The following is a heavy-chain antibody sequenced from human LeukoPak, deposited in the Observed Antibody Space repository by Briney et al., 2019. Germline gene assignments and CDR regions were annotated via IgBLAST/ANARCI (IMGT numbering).Heavy chain of an antibody. CDR3: ARGQGSGSPINP. CDR1: GGSISSGGYY. D-gene: IGHD3-10*01. J-gene: IGHJ5*02. V-gene: IGHV4-31*03. Sequence: PSETLSLTCTVSGGSISSGGYYWSWIRQHPGKGLEWIGNIYYSGSTYYNPSLKSRVIISVDTSKNQFSLKVSSVTAADTAVYYCARGQGSGSPINPWGQGTLVTVSS. CDR2: IYYSGST.